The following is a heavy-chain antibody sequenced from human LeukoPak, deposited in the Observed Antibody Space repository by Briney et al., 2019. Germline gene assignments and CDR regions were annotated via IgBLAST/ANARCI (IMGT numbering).Heavy chain of an antibody. V-gene: IGHV3-30*18. CDR2: ISYDGNNK. Sequence: GGSLRLSCAASGFTFSSYGMHCVRQAPGKGLEWVAVISYDGNNKFYADSVKGPFTLSRDNSKNTLYLQMTSLRAEDTAVYYCAKDSMVRGENYFDYWGQGTLVTVSS. J-gene: IGHJ4*02. D-gene: IGHD3-10*01. CDR3: AKDSMVRGENYFDY. CDR1: GFTFSSYG.